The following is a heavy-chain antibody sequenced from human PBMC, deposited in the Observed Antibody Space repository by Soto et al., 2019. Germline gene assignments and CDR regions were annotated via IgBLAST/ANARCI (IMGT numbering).Heavy chain of an antibody. V-gene: IGHV4-31*03. D-gene: IGHD3-10*01. CDR3: ARDRHMVRGVLHWFDP. CDR1: GGSISSGGYY. J-gene: IGHJ5*02. CDR2: IYYSGST. Sequence: SETLSLTCTVSGGSISSGGYYWSWIRQHPGKGLEWIGYIYYSGSTYYNPSLKSRVTISVDTSKNQFSLKLSSVTAADTAVYYCARDRHMVRGVLHWFDPWGQGTLVTVSS.